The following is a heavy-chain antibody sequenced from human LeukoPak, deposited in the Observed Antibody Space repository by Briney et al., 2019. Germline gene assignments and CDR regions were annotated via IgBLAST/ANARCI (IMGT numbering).Heavy chain of an antibody. J-gene: IGHJ4*02. V-gene: IGHV3-30*02. CDR1: GFTFSSYG. CDR2: IRFDGSNK. CDR3: AKDRGWELRILDY. Sequence: GGSLRLSCAASGFTFSSYGMHWVRQAPGKGLEWVAFIRFDGSNKYYADSVKGRFTISRDNSKNTLYLQMNSLKPEDTAVYYCAKDRGWELRILDYWGQGTLVTVSS. D-gene: IGHD1-26*01.